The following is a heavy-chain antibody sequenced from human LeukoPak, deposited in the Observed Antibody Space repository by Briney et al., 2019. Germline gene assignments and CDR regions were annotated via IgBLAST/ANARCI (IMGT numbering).Heavy chain of an antibody. V-gene: IGHV4-59*08. CDR3: ARQGPLTTAVTTRTNPFDY. J-gene: IGHJ4*02. D-gene: IGHD4-11*01. CDR1: GGSISSYY. Sequence: SETLSLTCTVSGGSISSYYWSWIRQPPGKGLEWIGYIYYSGSTSYNPSLKSRVTISVDTSKNQFSLKLNSVTAADTAVYYCARQGPLTTAVTTRTNPFDYWGQGTLVTVSS. CDR2: IYYSGST.